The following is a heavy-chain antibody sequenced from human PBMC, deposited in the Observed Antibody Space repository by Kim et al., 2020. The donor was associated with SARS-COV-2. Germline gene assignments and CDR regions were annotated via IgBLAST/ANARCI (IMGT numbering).Heavy chain of an antibody. J-gene: IGHJ4*02. CDR2: LSRSGTT. Sequence: GGSLRLSCAASGFSVTSTYMHWVRQAPGKGLEWLSVLSRSGTTNYAESVKGRFTISRENSKNMLYLQMNSLRGEDTAVYYCARGADDYSDSSGYYHTPYCFDYWGQGSLVTVSS. V-gene: IGHV3-53*01. D-gene: IGHD3-22*01. CDR1: GFSVTSTY. CDR3: ARGADDYSDSSGYYHTPYCFDY.